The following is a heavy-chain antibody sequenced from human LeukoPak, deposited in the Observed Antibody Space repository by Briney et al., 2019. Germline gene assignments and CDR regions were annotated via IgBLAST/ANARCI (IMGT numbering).Heavy chain of an antibody. D-gene: IGHD2/OR15-2a*01. CDR2: INQDGSEM. V-gene: IGHV3-7*01. CDR1: GFTFSNYW. CDR3: ARKAFCNSATCYGALDV. J-gene: IGHJ3*01. Sequence: PGGSLRLSCAASGFTFSNYWMSWVRQAPGKGLEWLANINQDGSEMYYVDSVKGRFTISRDNSKNTLYLQLNSLGAADTAVYYCARKAFCNSATCYGALDVWGQGTMVTVSS.